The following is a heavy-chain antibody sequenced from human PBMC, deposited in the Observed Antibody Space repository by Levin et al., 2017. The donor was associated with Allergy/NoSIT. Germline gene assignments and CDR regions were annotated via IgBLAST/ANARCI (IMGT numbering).Heavy chain of an antibody. D-gene: IGHD6-13*01. CDR3: SREDSSSARGMDV. Sequence: PSETLSLTCAVSGGSISSYFWSWIRQPAGKGLEWIGRIYTSGTTNYNSSLKSRVAMSVDTSKNVFSLNLSSVTAADTAVYYCSREDSSSARGMDVWGQGTTVTVSS. CDR2: IYTSGTT. V-gene: IGHV4-4*07. J-gene: IGHJ6*02. CDR1: GGSISSYF.